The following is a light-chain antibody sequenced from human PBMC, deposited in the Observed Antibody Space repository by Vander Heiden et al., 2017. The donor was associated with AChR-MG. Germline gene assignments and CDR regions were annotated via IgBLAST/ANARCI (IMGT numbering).Light chain of an antibody. Sequence: QSALTQPASVSGSPGQSITISCTGTSSDVGGYNYVSWYQQHPGKAPKLMIYDVSKRPSGVSNRFSGSKSGNTASLTISGLQAEDEADYYCSPYTSSSTRVFGGGTKLTGL. CDR3: SPYTSSSTRV. CDR1: SSDVGGYNY. V-gene: IGLV2-14*01. J-gene: IGLJ3*02. CDR2: DVS.